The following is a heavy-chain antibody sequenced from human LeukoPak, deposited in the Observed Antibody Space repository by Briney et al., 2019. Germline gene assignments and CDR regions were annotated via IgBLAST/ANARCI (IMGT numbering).Heavy chain of an antibody. CDR2: IYTSGST. D-gene: IGHD3-3*01. CDR3: ARRSYDFWSGYYWFDP. J-gene: IGHJ5*02. V-gene: IGHV4-4*07. Sequence: SETLSLTCTVSGGSISSYYWSWIRQPAGKGLEWIGRIYTSGSTNYNPSLKSRVTISVDTSKNQFSLKLSSVTAADTAVYYCARRSYDFWSGYYWFDPWGQGTLVTVSS. CDR1: GGSISSYY.